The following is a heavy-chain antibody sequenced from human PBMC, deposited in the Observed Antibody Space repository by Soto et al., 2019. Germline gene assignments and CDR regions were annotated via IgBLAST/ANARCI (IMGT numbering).Heavy chain of an antibody. CDR3: ARDRAIAARPYYYYYGMDV. Sequence: SVTLCLTCTVAGGSISSYYWSWIRQPPGKGLEWIGYIYYSGSTNYNPSLKSRVTISVDTSKNQFSLKLSSVTAADTAVYYCARDRAIAARPYYYYYGMDVWGQGTTVTVSS. V-gene: IGHV4-59*01. CDR2: IYYSGST. CDR1: GGSISSYY. J-gene: IGHJ6*02. D-gene: IGHD6-6*01.